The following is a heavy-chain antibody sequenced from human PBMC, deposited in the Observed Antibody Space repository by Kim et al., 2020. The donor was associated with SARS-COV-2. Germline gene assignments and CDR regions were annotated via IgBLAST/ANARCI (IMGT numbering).Heavy chain of an antibody. Sequence: GGSLRLSCAASGFTFSNAWMSWVRQAPGKGLEWVGRIKSKTDGGTTDYAAPVKGRFTISRDDSKNTLYLQMNSLKTEDTAVYYCTTDIVYSGYDPYYYYYGMDVWGQGTTVTVSS. D-gene: IGHD5-12*01. CDR1: GFTFSNAW. J-gene: IGHJ6*02. V-gene: IGHV3-15*01. CDR3: TTDIVYSGYDPYYYYYGMDV. CDR2: IKSKTDGGTT.